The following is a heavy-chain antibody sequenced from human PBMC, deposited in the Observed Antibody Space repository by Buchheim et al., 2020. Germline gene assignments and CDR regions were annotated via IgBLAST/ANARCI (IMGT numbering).Heavy chain of an antibody. D-gene: IGHD2-2*01. CDR1: GGTFGSYS. V-gene: IGHV1-69*01. Sequence: QVHLVQSGAEVKKPGSSVKVSCKVSGGTFGSYSISWLRQAPGQGLECMGGIIPIFRKANYAQKFQGRLTITEDESTNTAYREWSSLKSEDTAVYYCARDLEARDYYQSYMDAWGKGTT. CDR2: IIPIFRKA. CDR3: ARDLEARDYYQSYMDA. J-gene: IGHJ6*04.